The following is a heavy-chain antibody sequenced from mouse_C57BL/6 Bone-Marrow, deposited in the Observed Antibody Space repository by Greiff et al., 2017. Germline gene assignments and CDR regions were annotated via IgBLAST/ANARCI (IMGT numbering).Heavy chain of an antibody. D-gene: IGHD2-3*01. CDR3: VRVSNDGYYSDY. V-gene: IGHV1-64*01. CDR1: GYTFTSYW. CDR2: IHPNSGST. J-gene: IGHJ2*01. Sequence: QVQLKQPGAELVKPGASVKLSCKASGYTFTSYWMHWVKQRPGQGLEWIGMIHPNSGSTNYNEKFKSKATLTVDKSSSTAYMQLSSLTSEDSAVYYCVRVSNDGYYSDYWGQGTTLTVSS.